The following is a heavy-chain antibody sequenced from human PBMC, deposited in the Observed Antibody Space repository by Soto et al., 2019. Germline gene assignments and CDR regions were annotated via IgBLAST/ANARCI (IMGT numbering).Heavy chain of an antibody. CDR1: GYSFTSYG. V-gene: IGHV1-18*01. CDR2: ISAYNGNT. Sequence: ASVKVSCKASGYSFTSYGISWVRQAPGQGLEWMGWISAYNGNTNYAQKLQGRVTMTTDTSTSTAYMELRSLRSDDTAVYYCARDPIGGYSYGYRNWFDPWGQGTLVTVSS. J-gene: IGHJ5*02. CDR3: ARDPIGGYSYGYRNWFDP. D-gene: IGHD5-18*01.